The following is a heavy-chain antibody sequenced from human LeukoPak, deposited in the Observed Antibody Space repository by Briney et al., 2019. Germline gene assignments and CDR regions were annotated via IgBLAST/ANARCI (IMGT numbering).Heavy chain of an antibody. J-gene: IGHJ2*01. V-gene: IGHV1-18*01. CDR2: ISAYNGNT. CDR3: ARAYHWYFDL. Sequence: ASVKVSCKASGYTFTSYGISWVRQAPGQGLEWMGWISAYNGNTNYAQKFQGRVTITADKSTSTAYMELSSLRSEDTAVYYCARAYHWYFDLWGRGTLVTASS. CDR1: GYTFTSYG.